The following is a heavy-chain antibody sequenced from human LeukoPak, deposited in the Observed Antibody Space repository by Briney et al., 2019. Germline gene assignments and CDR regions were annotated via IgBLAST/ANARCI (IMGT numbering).Heavy chain of an antibody. Sequence: SETLSLTCAVYGGSFSGYYWSWIRQPPGKGLEWIGEINHSGSTNYNPSLKSRVTISVDTSKNQFSLKLSSVTAADTVVYYCGRSEGDCSSTSCYNYWGQGTLVTVSS. CDR2: INHSGST. CDR1: GGSFSGYY. V-gene: IGHV4-34*01. J-gene: IGHJ4*02. CDR3: GRSEGDCSSTSCYNY. D-gene: IGHD2-2*02.